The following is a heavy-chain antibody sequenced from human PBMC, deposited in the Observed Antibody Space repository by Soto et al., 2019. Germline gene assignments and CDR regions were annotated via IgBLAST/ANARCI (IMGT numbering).Heavy chain of an antibody. CDR3: ARTVTDYFDY. J-gene: IGHJ4*02. D-gene: IGHD4-4*01. Sequence: QLQLQESGSGLVKPSQTLSLTCAVSGGSISSGGYSWSWIRQPPGKGLEWIGYIYHSGRTYYNPSLKSRVTISVDRSKNQFSLKLSSVTAADTAVYYCARTVTDYFDYWGQGTLVTVSS. V-gene: IGHV4-30-2*01. CDR1: GGSISSGGYS. CDR2: IYHSGRT.